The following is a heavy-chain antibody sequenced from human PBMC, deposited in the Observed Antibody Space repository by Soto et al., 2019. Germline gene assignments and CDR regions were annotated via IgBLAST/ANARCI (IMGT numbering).Heavy chain of an antibody. CDR3: ARGGDLYSSSSPYYYGMDV. CDR1: DYTFTSNH. Sequence: GASVKVSCKASDYTFTSNHISWVRQAPGQGLEWMGGINPIFGTANYAQKFQGRVTMTADESTSTAYTELSSLRSEDTAVYYCARGGDLYSSSSPYYYGMDVWGQGTTVTVSS. D-gene: IGHD6-6*01. J-gene: IGHJ6*02. CDR2: INPIFGTA. V-gene: IGHV1-69*13.